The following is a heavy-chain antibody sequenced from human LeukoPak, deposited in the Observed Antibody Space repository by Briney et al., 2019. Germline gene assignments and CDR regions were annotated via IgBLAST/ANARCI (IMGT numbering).Heavy chain of an antibody. J-gene: IGHJ3*02. CDR2: IIPIFGTA. Sequence: SVKVSCKASGGTFSSYAISWVRQAPGQGLEWMGGIIPIFGTANYAQKFQGRVTITADESTSTAYMELSSLRSEDTAVYCCARGGIAVASAFDIWGQGTMVTVSS. D-gene: IGHD6-19*01. V-gene: IGHV1-69*01. CDR3: ARGGIAVASAFDI. CDR1: GGTFSSYA.